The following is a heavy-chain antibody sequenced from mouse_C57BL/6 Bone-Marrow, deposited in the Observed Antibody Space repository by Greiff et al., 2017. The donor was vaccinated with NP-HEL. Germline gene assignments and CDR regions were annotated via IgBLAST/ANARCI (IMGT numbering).Heavy chain of an antibody. V-gene: IGHV1-55*01. D-gene: IGHD2-3*01. Sequence: QVQLQQSGAELVKPGASVKMSCKASGYTFTSYWITWVKQRPGQGLEWIGDIYPGSGSTNYNEKFKSKATMTADTASSTAYMQLSSLTSEDSAVYYWASSGRWSFFVYWGQGTTLTVSS. CDR1: GYTFTSYW. J-gene: IGHJ2*01. CDR3: ASSGRWSFFVY. CDR2: IYPGSGST.